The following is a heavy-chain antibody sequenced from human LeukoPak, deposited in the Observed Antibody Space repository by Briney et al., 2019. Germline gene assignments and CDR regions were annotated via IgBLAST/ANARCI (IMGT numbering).Heavy chain of an antibody. Sequence: SVKVSCKASEGTFSSYGFRWLRQARGQELEWMGGVIPIFGPTADYAQKFQGRVTITADKSTSTAYMELSSLRSEDTAVYYCARGFHYGSGSYYQLQHWGQGTQVTVSS. CDR1: EGTFSSYG. CDR2: VIPIFGPTA. CDR3: ARGFHYGSGSYYQLQH. V-gene: IGHV1-69*06. J-gene: IGHJ1*01. D-gene: IGHD3-10*01.